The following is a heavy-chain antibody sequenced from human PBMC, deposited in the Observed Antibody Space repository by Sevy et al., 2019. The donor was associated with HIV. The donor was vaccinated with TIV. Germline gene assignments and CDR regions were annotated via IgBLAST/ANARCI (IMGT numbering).Heavy chain of an antibody. CDR2: IRSKANTYAT. J-gene: IGHJ3*02. CDR3: TRTKGLYGYYDSSGYQEDDAFDI. V-gene: IGHV3-73*01. Sequence: GGSLRLSCAASGFTFSGSAMHWVRQASGKGLEWVGRIRSKANTYATVYAASLKARSTISRDDSKKTSFLQMNSLKTEETAVYYCTRTKGLYGYYDSSGYQEDDAFDIWGQGTMVTVSS. D-gene: IGHD3-22*01. CDR1: GFTFSGSA.